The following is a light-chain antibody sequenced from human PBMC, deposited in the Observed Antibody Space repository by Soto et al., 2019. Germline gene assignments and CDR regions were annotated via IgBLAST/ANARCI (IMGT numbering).Light chain of an antibody. J-gene: IGKJ4*01. CDR2: DAS. V-gene: IGKV1-9*01. CDR1: HGIISY. Sequence: IQLTPSPSSLSASVGDRVTITCRASHGIISYLGWYQQKPGKAPNLLIYDASTLHSGVPSRFSGGGSGTDFTLTISSLQPEDFATYYCQQVNVYPSTFGGGTKV. CDR3: QQVNVYPST.